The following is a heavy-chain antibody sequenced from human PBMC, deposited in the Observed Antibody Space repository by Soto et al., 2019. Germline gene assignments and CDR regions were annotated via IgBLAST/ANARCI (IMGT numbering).Heavy chain of an antibody. Sequence: ASVKVSCKASGGGNLRDYRTTWVRRAPGQGLEWMGGIIPKLGSANYAQKFQGRVTITADESTNSVYMELRSLRSDDTAVYYCARKYSSSSEVPINWFDPWGQGTLVTVSS. CDR3: ARKYSSSSEVPINWFDP. CDR1: GGGNLRDYR. CDR2: IIPKLGSA. J-gene: IGHJ5*02. D-gene: IGHD6-6*01. V-gene: IGHV1-69*13.